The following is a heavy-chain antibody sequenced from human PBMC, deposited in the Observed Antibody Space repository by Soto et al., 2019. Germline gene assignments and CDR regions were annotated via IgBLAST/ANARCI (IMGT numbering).Heavy chain of an antibody. CDR2: ILVGGST. Sequence: PGGSLRLSCVGSGFTFSTYWMNWVRQAPGKGLEWVSTILVGGSTHYEDSVKGRFTISRDTSKNTVYLQMNSLTAGDTAVYYCAKATATGGGAFEIYGQGTMVTVSS. J-gene: IGHJ3*02. CDR1: GFTFSTYW. CDR3: AKATATGGGAFEI. D-gene: IGHD2-8*02. V-gene: IGHV3-23*01.